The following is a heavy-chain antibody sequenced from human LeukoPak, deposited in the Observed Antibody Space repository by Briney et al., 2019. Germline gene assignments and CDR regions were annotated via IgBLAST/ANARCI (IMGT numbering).Heavy chain of an antibody. D-gene: IGHD5-12*01. J-gene: IGHJ4*02. V-gene: IGHV3-15*01. Sequence: GGSLRLSCAASGFAFSNAWMSWVRQAPGKGLEWVGRIKSKTDGGTTDYAAPVKGRFTISRDDSKHTLYLQMNSLKTEDTAVYYCTTGGYGGQFDYWGQGTLVTVSS. CDR3: TTGGYGGQFDY. CDR1: GFAFSNAW. CDR2: IKSKTDGGTT.